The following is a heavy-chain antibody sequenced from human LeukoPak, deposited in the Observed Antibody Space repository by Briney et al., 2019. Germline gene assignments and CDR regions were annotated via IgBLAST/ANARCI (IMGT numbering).Heavy chain of an antibody. CDR1: GYTFTGYY. V-gene: IGHV1-2*02. CDR3: ATAVPPYYYDSSGYVY. J-gene: IGHJ4*02. CDR2: INSNSGGT. Sequence: ASVKVSCKASGYTFTGYYMHWVRQAPGQGLEWMGWINSNSGGTNYAQKFQGRVTMTRDTSISTAYMELSRLRSDDTAVYYCATAVPPYYYDSSGYVYWGQGTLVTVSS. D-gene: IGHD3-22*01.